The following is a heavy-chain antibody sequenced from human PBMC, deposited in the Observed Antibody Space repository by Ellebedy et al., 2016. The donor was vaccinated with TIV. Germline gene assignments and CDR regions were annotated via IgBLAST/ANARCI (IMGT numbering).Heavy chain of an antibody. V-gene: IGHV4-34*01. CDR2: INHSGST. Sequence: MPSETLSLTCAVYGGSFSGYYWSWIRQPPGKGLEWSGEINHSGSTNYNPSLKGRVTISVDTSKNQFSLKLSSVTAADTAVYYCARGVAARYFGSREKTQRNGLDVWGQGTTVTVSS. CDR3: ARGVAARYFGSREKTQRNGLDV. D-gene: IGHD3-9*01. CDR1: GGSFSGYY. J-gene: IGHJ6*02.